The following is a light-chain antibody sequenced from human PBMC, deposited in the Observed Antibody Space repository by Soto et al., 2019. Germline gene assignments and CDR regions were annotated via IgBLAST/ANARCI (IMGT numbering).Light chain of an antibody. CDR1: SSNIGKNY. CDR3: GTWDSSLSVV. J-gene: IGLJ2*01. CDR2: DND. Sequence: QSVLTQPPSVSAAPGQKVTISCSGSSSNIGKNYVFWYQQFPGTAPKLLIYDNDKRPSGIPDRLFGSKSGTSATLGITGLQTGDEADYYCGTWDSSLSVVFGGGTKVTVL. V-gene: IGLV1-51*01.